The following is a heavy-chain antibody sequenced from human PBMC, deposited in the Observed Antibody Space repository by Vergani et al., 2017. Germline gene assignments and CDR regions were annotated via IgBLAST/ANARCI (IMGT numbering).Heavy chain of an antibody. J-gene: IGHJ3*02. D-gene: IGHD6-19*01. Sequence: EVQLVESGGGLVKPGGSLRLSCAASGFTFSSYSMNWVRQAPGKGLGWVSSISSSSSYIYYADSVKGRFTISRDNAKNSLYLQMNSLRADDTAVYYCARARGRDSSGWFDAFDIWGQGTMVTVSS. CDR2: ISSSSSYI. CDR3: ARARGRDSSGWFDAFDI. V-gene: IGHV3-21*01. CDR1: GFTFSSYS.